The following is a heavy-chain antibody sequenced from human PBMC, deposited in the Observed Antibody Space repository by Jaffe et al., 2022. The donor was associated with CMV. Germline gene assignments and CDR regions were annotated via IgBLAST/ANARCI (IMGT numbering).Heavy chain of an antibody. Sequence: EVQLVESGGGLVQPGRSLRLSCAASGFTFDDYAMHWVRQAPGKGLEWVSGISWNSGSIGYADSVKGRFTISRDNAKNSLYLQMNSLRAEDTALYYCAKDMPQQWLARRSARRGMDVWGQGTTVTVSS. CDR1: GFTFDDYA. J-gene: IGHJ6*02. D-gene: IGHD6-19*01. V-gene: IGHV3-9*01. CDR3: AKDMPQQWLARRSARRGMDV. CDR2: ISWNSGSI.